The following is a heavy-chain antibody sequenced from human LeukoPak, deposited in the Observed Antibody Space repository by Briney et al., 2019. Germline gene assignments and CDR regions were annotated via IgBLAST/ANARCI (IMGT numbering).Heavy chain of an antibody. J-gene: IGHJ3*02. CDR1: VFPCSSYE. D-gene: IGHD3-22*01. V-gene: IGHV3-48*03. CDR3: ARGERDITMIVVVIQPDAFDI. CDR2: ISSSGSNI. Sequence: GGSLRLPCAASVFPCSSYEMNWVRKATGKGLEWVSYISSSGSNIFYADCVKRRFTISRDNAKNSLYLQMNSLRAEDTAVYYCARGERDITMIVVVIQPDAFDIWGQGTMVTVSS.